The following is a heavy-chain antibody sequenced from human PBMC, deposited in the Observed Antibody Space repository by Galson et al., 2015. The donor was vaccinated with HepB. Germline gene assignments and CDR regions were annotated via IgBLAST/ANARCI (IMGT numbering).Heavy chain of an antibody. CDR1: GFTFSSYG. J-gene: IGHJ4*02. CDR3: AKDRSLKRHYGDYHFDY. Sequence: SLRLSCAASGFTFSSYGMHWVRQAPGKGLEWVAVISYDGSNKYYADSVKGRFTISRDNSKNTLYLQMNSLRAEDTAVYYCAKDRSLKRHYGDYHFDYWGQGTLVTVSS. V-gene: IGHV3-30*18. CDR2: ISYDGSNK. D-gene: IGHD4-17*01.